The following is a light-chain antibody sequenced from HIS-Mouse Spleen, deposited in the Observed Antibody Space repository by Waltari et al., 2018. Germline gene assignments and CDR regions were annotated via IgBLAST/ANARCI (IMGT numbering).Light chain of an antibody. J-gene: IGLJ2*01. Sequence: QSALTQPASVSGSPGQSLTISCTGTSSDVGGYNYVSWYQQHPGKAPKLMIYDVSNRPSGVSKRFSGSKSGNTASLTISGLQAEDEADYYCSSYTSSSTLGVFGGGTKLTVL. CDR3: SSYTSSSTLGV. V-gene: IGLV2-14*03. CDR1: SSDVGGYNY. CDR2: DVS.